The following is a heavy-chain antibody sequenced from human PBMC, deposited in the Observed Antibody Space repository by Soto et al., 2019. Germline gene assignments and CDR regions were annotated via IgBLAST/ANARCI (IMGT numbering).Heavy chain of an antibody. V-gene: IGHV1-69*02. J-gene: IGHJ4*02. D-gene: IGHD2-2*02. CDR3: AMEYCSSTNCYRDY. CDR2: IIPILGIT. CDR1: GGTFSSYT. Sequence: QVQLVQSGAEVKKPGSSVKVSCKASGGTFSSYTISWVRQAPGQGLEWMGRIIPILGITNYGQKFQGRVTISADKSTSTAYMELSSLRSEDTAVYYCAMEYCSSTNCYRDYWGQGTLVTVSS.